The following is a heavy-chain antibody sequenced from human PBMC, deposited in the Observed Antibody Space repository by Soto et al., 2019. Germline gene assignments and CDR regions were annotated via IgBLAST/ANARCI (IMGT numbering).Heavy chain of an antibody. V-gene: IGHV4-34*01. D-gene: IGHD3-10*01. Sequence: SETLSLTCAVYGGSFSGYYWSWIRQPPGKGLEWIGEINHSGSTNYNPSLKSRVTISVDTSKNQFSLKLSSVTAADTAVYYCARVNLGITMVRGVIITPHRKRPSYFDYWGQGTLVTVSS. J-gene: IGHJ4*02. CDR2: INHSGST. CDR3: ARVNLGITMVRGVIITPHRKRPSYFDY. CDR1: GGSFSGYY.